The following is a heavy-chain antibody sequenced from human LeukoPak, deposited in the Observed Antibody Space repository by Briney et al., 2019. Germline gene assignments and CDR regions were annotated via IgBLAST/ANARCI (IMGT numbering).Heavy chain of an antibody. CDR1: GYAFTTYG. J-gene: IGHJ4*02. Sequence: ASVKVSCKASGYAFTTYGINWVRQATGQGLEWMGWMNPNSGNTGYAQKFQGRVTMTRNTSISTAYMELSSLRSEDTAVYYCARGEVQGDIDYWGQGTLVTVSS. V-gene: IGHV1-8*02. CDR3: ARGEVQGDIDY. CDR2: MNPNSGNT. D-gene: IGHD1-1*01.